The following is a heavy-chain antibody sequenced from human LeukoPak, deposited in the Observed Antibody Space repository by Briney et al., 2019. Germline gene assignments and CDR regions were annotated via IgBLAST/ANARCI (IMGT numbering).Heavy chain of an antibody. CDR3: ANSFYYGSANYSPFNY. J-gene: IGHJ4*02. D-gene: IGHD3-10*01. CDR1: GFTFSSYG. Sequence: GGSLRLSCAASGFTFSSYGMHWVRQAPGKGLEWVAFIRYDGGNKYYADSVKGRFTVSRDNSKNTLYLQMNSLRADDTAVYCCANSFYYGSANYSPFNYWGQGTLVTVSS. V-gene: IGHV3-30*02. CDR2: IRYDGGNK.